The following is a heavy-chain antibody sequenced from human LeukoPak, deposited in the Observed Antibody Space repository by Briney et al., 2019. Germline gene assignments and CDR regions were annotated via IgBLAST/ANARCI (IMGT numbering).Heavy chain of an antibody. CDR1: GFTFSSYA. CDR2: ISGSGGST. Sequence: GGSLRLSCAASGFTFSSYAMSWVRQAPGKGLEWVSAISGSGGSTYYADSVKGRLTISRDNSENTLYLQMNSLRAEDTAVYYCAKDGPPYYDILTGYPLNWGQGTLVTVSS. CDR3: AKDGPPYYDILTGYPLN. J-gene: IGHJ4*02. D-gene: IGHD3-9*01. V-gene: IGHV3-23*01.